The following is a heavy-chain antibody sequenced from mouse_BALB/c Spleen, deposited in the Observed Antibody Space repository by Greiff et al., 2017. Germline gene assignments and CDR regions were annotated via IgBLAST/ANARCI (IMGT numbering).Heavy chain of an antibody. D-gene: IGHD2-14*01. V-gene: IGHV1-69*01. CDR1: GYTFTDYW. J-gene: IGHJ3*01. Sequence: QVQLQQPGAELVMPGASVKMSCKASGYTFTDYWMHWVKQRPGQGLEWIGAIDTSDSYTSYNQKFKGKATLTVDESSSTAYMQLSSLTSEDSAVYYCARTDRYPWFAYWGQGTLVTVSA. CDR2: IDTSDSYT. CDR3: ARTDRYPWFAY.